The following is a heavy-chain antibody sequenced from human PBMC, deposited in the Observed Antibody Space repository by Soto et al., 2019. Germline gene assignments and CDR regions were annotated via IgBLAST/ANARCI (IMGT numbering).Heavy chain of an antibody. J-gene: IGHJ4*02. CDR2: ISYDSSNK. Sequence: VQLLESGGGLIQPGGSLRLSCAASGFTFSYGIHWLRQAPGKGLEWVAYISYDSSNKFYGDFLKGRFTISRDNSKNTQFLQMNSLRAEDTAVYYCAKLVIGYCSGNTCDDYWGQGTLVAVSS. CDR3: AKLVIGYCSGNTCDDY. CDR1: GFTFSYG. D-gene: IGHD2-15*01. V-gene: IGHV3-30*18.